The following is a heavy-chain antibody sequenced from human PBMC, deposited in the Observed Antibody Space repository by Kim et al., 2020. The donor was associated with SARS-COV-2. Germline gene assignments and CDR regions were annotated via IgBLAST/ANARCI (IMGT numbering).Heavy chain of an antibody. CDR3: VRSAAAFDY. Sequence: GSSTVYADSVKGRFNISRDNAKNMLYLQMNSLRADDAAVYFCVRSAAAFDYWGQGTLVSVSS. D-gene: IGHD6-13*01. CDR2: GSST. J-gene: IGHJ4*02. V-gene: IGHV3-74*01.